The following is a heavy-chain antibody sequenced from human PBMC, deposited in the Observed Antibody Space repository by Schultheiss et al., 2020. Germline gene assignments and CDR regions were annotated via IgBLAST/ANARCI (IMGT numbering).Heavy chain of an antibody. CDR3: ASYRNDYVWGSYRYLGYFDY. CDR1: GFTFSSYA. D-gene: IGHD3-16*02. CDR2: ISYDGSNK. J-gene: IGHJ4*02. V-gene: IGHV3-30-3*01. Sequence: GGSLRLSCAASGFTFSSYAMSWVRQAPGKGLEWVAVISYDGSNKYYADSVKGRFTISRDNSKNTLYLQMHSLRADDTAVYYCASYRNDYVWGSYRYLGYFDYWGQGTLVTVSS.